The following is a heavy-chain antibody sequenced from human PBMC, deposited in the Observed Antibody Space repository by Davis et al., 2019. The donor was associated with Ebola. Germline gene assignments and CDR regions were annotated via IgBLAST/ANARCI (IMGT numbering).Heavy chain of an antibody. Sequence: SGPTLVKPTPTLTLTCTFSGFSLSTSAVGVGWIRQAPGKALEWLALIYWDDDKRYSPSLKSRLTSTKDTSKNQVVLTMTNMDPVDTATYYCAHQYIAAAGSYWYFDLWGRGTLVTVSS. CDR2: IYWDDDK. V-gene: IGHV2-5*02. D-gene: IGHD6-13*01. CDR1: GFSLSTSAVG. CDR3: AHQYIAAAGSYWYFDL. J-gene: IGHJ2*01.